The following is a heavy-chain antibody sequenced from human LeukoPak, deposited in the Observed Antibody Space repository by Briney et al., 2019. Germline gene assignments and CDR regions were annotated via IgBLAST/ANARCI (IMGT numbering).Heavy chain of an antibody. Sequence: GGFLRLSCAASGFTFSSYAMHWVRQAPGKGLEWVAVISYDGSNKYYADSVKGRFTISRDNSKNTLYLQMNSLRAEDTAVYYCARGRDGYNGYYFDYWGQGTLVTVSS. CDR2: ISYDGSNK. J-gene: IGHJ4*02. V-gene: IGHV3-30*01. D-gene: IGHD5-24*01. CDR3: ARGRDGYNGYYFDY. CDR1: GFTFSSYA.